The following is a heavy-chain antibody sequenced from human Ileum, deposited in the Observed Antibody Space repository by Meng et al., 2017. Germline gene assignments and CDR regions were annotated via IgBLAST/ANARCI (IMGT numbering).Heavy chain of an antibody. CDR1: GYTCTTYG. CDR2: MNTDKGNT. Sequence: QVQLVQSGAELKKPGASVKVSCKASGYTCTTYGISWVRQAPGQGLEWMGWMNTDKGNTNYAQKFQGRVTMTRDTSTSTVYMELRSLRSADSAVYYCAREGAYNGGDYWGQGTLVTVSS. J-gene: IGHJ4*02. CDR3: AREGAYNGGDY. D-gene: IGHD1-1*01. V-gene: IGHV1-18*01.